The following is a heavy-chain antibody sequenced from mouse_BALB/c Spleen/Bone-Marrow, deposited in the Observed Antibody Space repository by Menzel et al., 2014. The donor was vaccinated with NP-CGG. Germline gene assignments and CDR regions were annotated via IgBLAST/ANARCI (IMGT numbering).Heavy chain of an antibody. D-gene: IGHD1-2*01. CDR3: AKNYYYGYVAY. CDR2: INPDSSTI. V-gene: IGHV4-1*02. J-gene: IGHJ3*01. Sequence: EVKVIESGAGLVQPGGSLKLSCAASGFDFSSYWMTWVRQAPGKGLEWIGEINPDSSTINYTPSLKDKFILSRDNAKNTLYLQMSKVRSEDAALYYCAKNYYYGYVAYWGQGTLVTVSA. CDR1: GFDFSSYW.